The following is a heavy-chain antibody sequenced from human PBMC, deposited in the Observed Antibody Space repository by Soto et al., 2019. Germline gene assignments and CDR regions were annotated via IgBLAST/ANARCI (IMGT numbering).Heavy chain of an antibody. V-gene: IGHV3-7*04. CDR2: IKRDGTVT. J-gene: IGHJ3*01. CDR3: TRELSPPGEFVYAAFDV. CDR1: GFTFSAFW. D-gene: IGHD2-2*01. Sequence: EVQLVESGGGLVQPGESLRLSCAASGFTFSAFWMTWLRQAPGKGLEWVANIKRDGTVTHYGDSVEGRCTLSRDNAQNSLFLQLNSLRPEDTAMYYCTRELSPPGEFVYAAFDVWGQGTFVTVSS.